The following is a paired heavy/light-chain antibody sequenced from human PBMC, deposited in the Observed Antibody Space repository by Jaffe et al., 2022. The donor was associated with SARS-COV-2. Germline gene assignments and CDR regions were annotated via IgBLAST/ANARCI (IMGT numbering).Light chain of an antibody. CDR1: QSVSSSY. CDR2: GAS. J-gene: IGKJ3*01. CDR3: QQYGSSGFT. V-gene: IGKV3-20*01. Sequence: EIVLTQSPGTLSLSPGERATLSCRASQSVSSSYLAWYQQKPGQAPRLLIYGASSRATGIPDRFSGSGSGTDFTLTISRLEPEDFAVYYCQQYGSSGFTFGPGTKVDIK.
Heavy chain of an antibody. V-gene: IGHV4-34*01. CDR1: GGSFSGYY. D-gene: IGHD5-12*01. J-gene: IGHJ6*03. Sequence: QVQLQQWGAGLLKPSETLSLTCAVYGGSFSGYYWSWIRQPPGKGLEWIGEINHSGSTNYNPSLKSRVTISVDTSKNQFSLKLSSVTAADTAVYYCARGMREMATIRVYYYYYMDVWGKGTTVTVSS. CDR3: ARGMREMATIRVYYYYYMDV. CDR2: INHSGST.